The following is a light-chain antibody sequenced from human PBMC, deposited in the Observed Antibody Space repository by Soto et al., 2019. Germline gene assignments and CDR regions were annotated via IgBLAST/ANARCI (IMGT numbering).Light chain of an antibody. CDR2: GAS. J-gene: IGKJ1*01. V-gene: IGKV3-20*01. Sequence: ENVLTQSPGTLSLSPGERATLSCRASQSISNSYLAWYQQKPGQAPRLLIYGASNRASGIPDRFSGSGSRADFTLTISRLEPEDFGVYYCQQYKSWRAFGQGTNVEV. CDR1: QSISNSY. CDR3: QQYKSWRA.